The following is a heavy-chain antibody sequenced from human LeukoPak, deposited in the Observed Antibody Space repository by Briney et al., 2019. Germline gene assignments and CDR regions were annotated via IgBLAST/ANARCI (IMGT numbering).Heavy chain of an antibody. CDR1: GFTFSSYA. J-gene: IGHJ4*02. CDR3: ARVKDGLYGDHVIDY. CDR2: IYYSGST. V-gene: IGHV4-59*01. D-gene: IGHD4-17*01. Sequence: GSLRLSCAASGFTFSSYAMSWIRQPPGKGLKWIGYIYYSGSTNYNPSLRSRVTISVDTSKNQFSLKVNSVTAADTAVYYCARVKDGLYGDHVIDYWGQGTLVTVSS.